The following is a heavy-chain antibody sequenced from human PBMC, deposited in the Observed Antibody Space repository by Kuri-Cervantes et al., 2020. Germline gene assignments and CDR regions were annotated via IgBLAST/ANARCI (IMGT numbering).Heavy chain of an antibody. CDR1: GFTFSSYA. D-gene: IGHD5-18*01. Sequence: GESLKISCAASGFTFSSYAMHWVRQAPGKGLEWVAVISYDGSNKYYADSVKGRFTISRYNYKNTLYLQMNSLRAEDTAVYYCAKDVFVDTAMAPLTWGQGTLVTVSS. CDR3: AKDVFVDTAMAPLT. J-gene: IGHJ5*02. CDR2: ISYDGSNK. V-gene: IGHV3-30-3*01.